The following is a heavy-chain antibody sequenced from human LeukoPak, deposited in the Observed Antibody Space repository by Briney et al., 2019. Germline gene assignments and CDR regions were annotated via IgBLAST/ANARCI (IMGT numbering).Heavy chain of an antibody. CDR1: GFTFSSYG. CDR3: AFSAGVGDYDLKGAFDI. J-gene: IGHJ3*02. Sequence: GGSLRLSCAASGFTFSSYGMHWVRQAPGKGLEWVAVISCDGSNKYYAASVKGRFTISRDNSKNTLYLQMNSLRAEDTAVYCCAFSAGVGDYDLKGAFDIWGQGTMVTVSS. D-gene: IGHD4-17*01. V-gene: IGHV3-30*03. CDR2: ISCDGSNK.